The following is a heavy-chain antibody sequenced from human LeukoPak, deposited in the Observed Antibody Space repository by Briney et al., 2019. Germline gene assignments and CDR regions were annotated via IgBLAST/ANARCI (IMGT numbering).Heavy chain of an antibody. D-gene: IGHD6-19*01. J-gene: IGHJ6*02. CDR3: ARETQIAVDGYGMDV. V-gene: IGHV3-21*01. CDR2: ISIISNYI. CDR1: GFXFSGYS. Sequence: PGGSLRLSCAASGFXFSGYSMDWVRQAPGKGLEWVSSISIISNYIYYADSVKGRFTISRDNAKNSLYLQMNSLRAEDTAVYYCARETQIAVDGYGMDVWGQGTTVTVSS.